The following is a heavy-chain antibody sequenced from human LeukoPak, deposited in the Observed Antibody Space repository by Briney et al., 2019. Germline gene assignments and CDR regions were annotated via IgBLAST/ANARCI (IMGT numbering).Heavy chain of an antibody. CDR1: GFTFSSYW. Sequence: PGGSLRLSCAASGFTFSSYWMSWVRQAPGKGLEWVANIKQDGSEKYYVDSVKGRFTISRDNAKNSLYLQMNSLRAEDTAVYYCARDQRGYYDSIFDYWGQGTLVTVSS. CDR2: IKQDGSEK. V-gene: IGHV3-7*01. CDR3: ARDQRGYYDSIFDY. D-gene: IGHD3-22*01. J-gene: IGHJ4*02.